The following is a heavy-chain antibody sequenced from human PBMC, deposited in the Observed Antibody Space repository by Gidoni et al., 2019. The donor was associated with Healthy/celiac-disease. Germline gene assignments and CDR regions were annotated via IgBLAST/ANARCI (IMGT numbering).Heavy chain of an antibody. CDR3: ARGGDTAMVNRYYFDY. D-gene: IGHD5-18*01. J-gene: IGHJ4*02. CDR2: IYTSGST. CDR1: GGSISSYY. V-gene: IGHV4-4*07. Sequence: QVQLQESGPGLVKPSETLSLTCTVSGGSISSYYWSWIRQPAGKGLEWIGRIYTSGSTNYNPSLKSRVTMSVDTSKNQFSLKLSSVTAADTAVYYCARGGDTAMVNRYYFDYWGQGTLVTVSS.